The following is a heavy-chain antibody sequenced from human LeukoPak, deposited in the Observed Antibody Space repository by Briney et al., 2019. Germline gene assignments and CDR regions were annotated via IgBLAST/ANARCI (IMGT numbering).Heavy chain of an antibody. Sequence: PSETLSLTCTVSGGSISTYYWSWIRQPPGKGLQWIAYIDYSASTNYNPSLKSRVTISVDTSKNQFSLKLSSVTAADTAVYFCARDSRRELLHAFDIWGQGTMVTVSS. CDR1: GGSISTYY. D-gene: IGHD1-26*01. V-gene: IGHV4-59*01. CDR2: IDYSAST. CDR3: ARDSRRELLHAFDI. J-gene: IGHJ3*02.